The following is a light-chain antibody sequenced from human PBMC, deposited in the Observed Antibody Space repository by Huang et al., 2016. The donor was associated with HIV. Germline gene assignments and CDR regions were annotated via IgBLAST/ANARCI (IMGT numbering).Light chain of an antibody. Sequence: ENLMTQSPSTLSVSPGESATLSCRASQSVFKNLAWYQQKPGQAPKLLISGSSTRAAGSPARFSGSGSGTDFTLTISSLQSEDFAVYYCQQYNTSPRTFGQGTKVEV. CDR2: GSS. CDR3: QQYNTSPRT. J-gene: IGKJ1*01. V-gene: IGKV3-15*01. CDR1: QSVFKN.